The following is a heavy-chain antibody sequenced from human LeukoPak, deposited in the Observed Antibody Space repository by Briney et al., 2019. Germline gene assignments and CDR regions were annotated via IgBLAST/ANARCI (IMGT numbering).Heavy chain of an antibody. CDR1: GFTVSSNY. V-gene: IGHV3-66*03. CDR2: IYSSGST. Sequence: GGSLRLSCAASGFTVSSNYMTWVRQAPEKGLEWVSLIYSSGSTYYADSVKGRFTISRDNSKNTLYLQMNSLRGDDTAVYYCAKDTSTVTPYYFDYWGQGTLVTVSS. D-gene: IGHD4-17*01. J-gene: IGHJ4*02. CDR3: AKDTSTVTPYYFDY.